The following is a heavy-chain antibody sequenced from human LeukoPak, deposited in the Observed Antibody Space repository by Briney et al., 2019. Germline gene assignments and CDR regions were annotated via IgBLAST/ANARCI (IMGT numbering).Heavy chain of an antibody. V-gene: IGHV1-69*06. CDR3: ARAGDILTGYYY. D-gene: IGHD3-9*01. Sequence: SVKVSCKASGGTFSSYAISWVRQAPGQGLEWMGGIIPIFGTANHAQKFQGRVTITADKSTSTAYMELSSLRSEDTAVYYCARAGDILTGYYYWGQGTLVTVSS. CDR1: GGTFSSYA. J-gene: IGHJ4*02. CDR2: IIPIFGTA.